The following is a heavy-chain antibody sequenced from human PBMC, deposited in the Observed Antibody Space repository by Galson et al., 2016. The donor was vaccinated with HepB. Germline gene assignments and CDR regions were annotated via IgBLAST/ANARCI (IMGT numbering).Heavy chain of an antibody. D-gene: IGHD3-22*01. Sequence: SVKVSCKASGYTFTSYYIHWVRQAPGQGLEWMGVINPSGGSTNYAQKFLGRVTMTTDTSTSTVYMELSILRSEDTAVYYCARAQRRTDSSGCDYFDYWGQGTLCTRTS. CDR3: ARAQRRTDSSGCDYFDY. V-gene: IGHV1-46*01. CDR1: GYTFTSYY. CDR2: INPSGGST. J-gene: IGHJ4*02.